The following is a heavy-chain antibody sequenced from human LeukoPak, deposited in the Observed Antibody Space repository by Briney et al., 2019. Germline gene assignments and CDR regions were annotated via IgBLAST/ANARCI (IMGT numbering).Heavy chain of an antibody. J-gene: IGHJ3*02. V-gene: IGHV3-9*01. Sequence: GGSLRLSCAASGFIFDDYAMLWVRQVPGKGVEWVSSISWSSDYLGYADSVKGRFTVSRDNAKNSLYLQMNSLKVEDTAFYYCAKSQFDSSGIHAFDIWGQGTMVTVSS. CDR1: GFIFDDYA. D-gene: IGHD3-22*01. CDR3: AKSQFDSSGIHAFDI. CDR2: ISWSSDYL.